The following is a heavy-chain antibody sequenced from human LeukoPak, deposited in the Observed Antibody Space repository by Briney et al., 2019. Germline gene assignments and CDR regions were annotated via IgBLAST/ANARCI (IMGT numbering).Heavy chain of an antibody. D-gene: IGHD7-27*01. CDR3: ARVPGDNYYYGMDV. V-gene: IGHV3-21*01. CDR2: ISSSSSSI. J-gene: IGHJ6*02. Sequence: PGGSLRLSCAASGFTFSSYSMNWVRQAPGKGMEWVSSISSSSSSIKYADSVKGRFTISRDNAKNSLYLQMSSLRAEDTAVYYCARVPGDNYYYGMDVWGQGTTVTVSS. CDR1: GFTFSSYS.